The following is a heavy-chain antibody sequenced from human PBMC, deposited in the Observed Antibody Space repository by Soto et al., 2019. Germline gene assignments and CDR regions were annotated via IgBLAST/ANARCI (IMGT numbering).Heavy chain of an antibody. CDR2: IYHSGST. Sequence: QLQLQESGSGLVKPSQTLSLTCAVSGGSISSGGYSWSWIRQPPGKGLEWIGYIYHSGSTYYNPSLKSRVTLSVDRSKNQFSLKLSSVTAADTAVYYCARVTYSGSYYVDYWGQGTLVTVSS. CDR3: ARVTYSGSYYVDY. D-gene: IGHD1-26*01. J-gene: IGHJ4*02. V-gene: IGHV4-30-2*01. CDR1: GGSISSGGYS.